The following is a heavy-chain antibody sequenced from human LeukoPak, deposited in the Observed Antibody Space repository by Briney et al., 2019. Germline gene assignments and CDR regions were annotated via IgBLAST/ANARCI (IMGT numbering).Heavy chain of an antibody. D-gene: IGHD3-10*01. CDR2: INPTGTGT. CDR1: GYTFTSYY. Sequence: GASVKVSCKASGYTFTSYYMLWVRQAPGQGLEWIGLINPTGTGTLYAQKFQGRVTMTRDMSTSTDYMELSSLRSEDTAVYYCARDNSVGDIAWWFDPWGQGTLVTVSS. V-gene: IGHV1-46*01. J-gene: IGHJ5*02. CDR3: ARDNSVGDIAWWFDP.